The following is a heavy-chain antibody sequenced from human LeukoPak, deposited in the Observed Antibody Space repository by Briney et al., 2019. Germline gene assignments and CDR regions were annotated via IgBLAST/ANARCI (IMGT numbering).Heavy chain of an antibody. V-gene: IGHV3-15*01. CDR2: IKSKTDGGTT. CDR3: TTAAKDYGDYYYYYGMDV. D-gene: IGHD4-17*01. J-gene: IGHJ6*02. CDR1: GFTFSNAW. Sequence: GGSLRLSCAASGFTFSNAWMSWVRQAPGKGLEWVGRIKSKTDGGTTDYAAPVKGRFTISRDDSKNTLYLQMNSLKTEDTAVYYCTTAAKDYGDYYYYYGMDVWGQGTTVTVPS.